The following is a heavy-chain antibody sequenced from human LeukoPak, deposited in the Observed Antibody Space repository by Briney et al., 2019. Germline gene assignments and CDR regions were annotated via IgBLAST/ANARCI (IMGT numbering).Heavy chain of an antibody. J-gene: IGHJ6*02. CDR1: GYTFTGYY. CDR3: AREFLSWFGELHYYYYRLDV. Sequence: ASAKVSCKASGYTFTGYYMHWVRQAPGQGLEWMGWINPNSGGTNYAQKFQGRVTMTRNTSISTAYMELSSLRSEDTAVYYCAREFLSWFGELHYYYYRLDVWGQGTTVTVYS. V-gene: IGHV1-2*02. D-gene: IGHD3-10*01. CDR2: INPNSGGT.